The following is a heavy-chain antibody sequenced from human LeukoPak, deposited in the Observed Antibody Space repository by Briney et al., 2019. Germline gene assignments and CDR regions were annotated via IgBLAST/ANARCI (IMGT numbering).Heavy chain of an antibody. CDR2: ISSSSSYI. CDR3: ARVGSGYYLSDMNY. D-gene: IGHD3-3*01. CDR1: GFTFSSYS. Sequence: PGKSLRLSCAASGFTFSSYSMNWVRQAPGKGLEWVSSISSSSSYIYYADSVKGRFTISRDNAKNSLYLHMNSLRAEDTAVYYCARVGSGYYLSDMNYWGQGTLVTVSS. J-gene: IGHJ4*02. V-gene: IGHV3-21*01.